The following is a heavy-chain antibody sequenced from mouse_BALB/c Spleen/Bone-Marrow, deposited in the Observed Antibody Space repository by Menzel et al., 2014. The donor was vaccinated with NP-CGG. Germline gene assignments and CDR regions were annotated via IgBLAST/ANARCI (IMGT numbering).Heavy chain of an antibody. CDR2: ISSGGST. V-gene: IGHV5-6-5*01. CDR3: ARAGTTASAWFAY. CDR1: GFTFSSYA. D-gene: IGHD1-2*01. J-gene: IGHJ3*01. Sequence: EVKLQESGGGLVRPGGSLKLSCAASGFTFSSYAMSWVRQTPEKRLEWVASISSGGSTYYPDSVKGRFTISRDNARNIRYLQMSSLRSEDTAMYYCARAGTTASAWFAYWGQGTLVTVSA.